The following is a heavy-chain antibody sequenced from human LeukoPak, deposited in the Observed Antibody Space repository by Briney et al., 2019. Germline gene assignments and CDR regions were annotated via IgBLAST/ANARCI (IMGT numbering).Heavy chain of an antibody. V-gene: IGHV1-8*02. CDR2: INPNSGNT. CDR3: ARGSSWGSFDI. D-gene: IGHD6-13*01. CDR1: GYTFTGYY. J-gene: IGHJ3*02. Sequence: ASVKVSCKASGYTFTGYYMHWVRQAPGQGLEWMGWINPNSGNTGYAQKFQGRVTMTRNTSISTAYMELSSLRSEDTAVYYCARGSSWGSFDIWGQGTMVTVSS.